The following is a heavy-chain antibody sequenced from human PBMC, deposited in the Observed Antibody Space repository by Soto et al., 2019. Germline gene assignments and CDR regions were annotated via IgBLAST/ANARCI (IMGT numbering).Heavy chain of an antibody. J-gene: IGHJ4*02. Sequence: GGSLRLSCAASGFTVSGNYMSWVRRAPGQGLEWVSLIYSGGSTYYADSVRDRFTISRDNPKNTLYLQMNSLRAEDTAVYYCASPGPVAGTPLNYWGQGTLVTVSS. D-gene: IGHD6-19*01. CDR3: ASPGPVAGTPLNY. CDR2: IYSGGST. V-gene: IGHV3-53*01. CDR1: GFTVSGNY.